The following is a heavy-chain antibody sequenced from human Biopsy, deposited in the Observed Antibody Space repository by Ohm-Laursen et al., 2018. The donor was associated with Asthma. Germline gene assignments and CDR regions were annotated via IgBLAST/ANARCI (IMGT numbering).Heavy chain of an antibody. V-gene: IGHV1-69*01. CDR3: ARVDAIMISGDFYFYSGFDL. CDR2: IIPMYGVP. D-gene: IGHD3-16*01. CDR1: GGTFNSDA. Sequence: SSVKVSCKASGGTFNSDAFNWVRQAPGQGLEWMGGIIPMYGVPKVAQKFQGRVTITADESTSTAYMEMSSLRSEDTAVYYCARVDAIMISGDFYFYSGFDLWGQGTTVRVSS. J-gene: IGHJ6*02.